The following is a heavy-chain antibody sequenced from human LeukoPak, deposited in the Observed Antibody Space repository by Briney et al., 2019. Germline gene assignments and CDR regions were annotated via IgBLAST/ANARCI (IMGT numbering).Heavy chain of an antibody. J-gene: IGHJ4*02. Sequence: GGSLRLSCAASGFTVSSNYMSWVRQAPGKGLEWVSVIYSGGSTYDADYVKGRFTISRDNSKNTLYLQMSSLRADDTAVYYCARRSVTTIDYWGQGTLVTVSS. D-gene: IGHD4-17*01. V-gene: IGHV3-53*01. CDR3: ARRSVTTIDY. CDR2: IYSGGST. CDR1: GFTVSSNY.